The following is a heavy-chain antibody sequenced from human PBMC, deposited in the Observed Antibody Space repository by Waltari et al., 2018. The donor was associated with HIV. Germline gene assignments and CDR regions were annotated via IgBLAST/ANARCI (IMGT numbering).Heavy chain of an antibody. D-gene: IGHD3-22*01. J-gene: IGHJ4*02. Sequence: QVQLVQSGAEVKKPGASVKVSCKASGYTFTGYYMHWVRQAPGQGLEWMGWVNPNRGGTSYAQKFQGRVTMTRDTSISTAYMELSRLRSDDTAVYYCASSYYDSSAKDYWGQGTLVTVSS. CDR2: VNPNRGGT. CDR1: GYTFTGYY. V-gene: IGHV1-2*02. CDR3: ASSYYDSSAKDY.